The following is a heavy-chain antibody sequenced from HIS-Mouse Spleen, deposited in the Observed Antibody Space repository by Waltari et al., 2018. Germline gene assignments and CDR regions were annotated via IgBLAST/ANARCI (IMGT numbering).Heavy chain of an antibody. J-gene: IGHJ4*02. CDR3: AKASSGWLDY. D-gene: IGHD6-19*01. Sequence: QVQLVESGGGVVQPGWSLRPSCAASGFTFSSHGMPWVRQAPGKGLEWVAVISYDGSNKYYADSVKGRFTISRDNSKNTLYLQMNSLRAEDTAVYYCAKASSGWLDYWGQGTLVTVSS. CDR1: GFTFSSHG. V-gene: IGHV3-30*18. CDR2: ISYDGSNK.